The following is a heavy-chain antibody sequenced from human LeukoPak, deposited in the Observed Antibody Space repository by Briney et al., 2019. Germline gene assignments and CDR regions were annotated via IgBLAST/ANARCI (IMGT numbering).Heavy chain of an antibody. Sequence: GGSLRLSCAASGFTFSSYVMHWVRQAPGKGLEWVAFIRYDGSNKYYADSVKGRFTISRDNSKNTLYLQMNSLRLEDMGVYYCAKPSGSGVDYWGRGTRVTVSS. V-gene: IGHV3-30*02. D-gene: IGHD1-26*01. CDR3: AKPSGSGVDY. CDR1: GFTFSSYV. CDR2: IRYDGSNK. J-gene: IGHJ4*02.